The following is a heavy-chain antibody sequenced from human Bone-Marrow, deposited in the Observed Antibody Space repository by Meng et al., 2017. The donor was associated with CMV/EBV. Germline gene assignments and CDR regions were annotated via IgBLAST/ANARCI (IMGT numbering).Heavy chain of an antibody. CDR2: IKQDESEK. CDR1: GFTFSRYW. CDR3: ARARSPY. V-gene: IGHV3-7*01. J-gene: IGHJ4*02. Sequence: GGSLRLSCAASGFTFSRYWMSWVRQAPGKGLEWVASIKQDESEKYYVDSVKGRFTISRDNAKNSLYLQMNSLRAEDTAVYYCARARSPYWGQGTLVTVSS.